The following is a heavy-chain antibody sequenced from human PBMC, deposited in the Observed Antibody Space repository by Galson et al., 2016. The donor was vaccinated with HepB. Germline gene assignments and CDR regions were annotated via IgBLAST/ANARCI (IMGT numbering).Heavy chain of an antibody. CDR3: ARNFGDYIDY. CDR1: GYTFTTYD. D-gene: IGHD3-10*01. CDR2: MNPKTGNT. J-gene: IGHJ4*02. V-gene: IGHV1-8*01. Sequence: SVKVSCKASGYTFTTYDVNWVRQAPGQGLGWMGWMNPKTGNTGYAQIFQGRVTMTRDTSMSTAYMELFSLRSADTAVYYCARNFGDYIDYWGQGTLVTVSS.